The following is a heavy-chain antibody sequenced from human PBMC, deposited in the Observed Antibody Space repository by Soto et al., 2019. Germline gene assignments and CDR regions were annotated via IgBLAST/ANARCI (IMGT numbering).Heavy chain of an antibody. CDR2: ISANDVGT. J-gene: IGHJ4*02. CDR3: AKAKNDYNWDNRPPFDY. D-gene: IGHD1-20*01. Sequence: GGSLRLSCEASGFTLRNYAMTWIRQAPGKGLDWVSLISANDVGTYYAESVKTRFTISTDQSRNTVYLQMDSLRADDTAIYYCAKAKNDYNWDNRPPFDYWGQGTLVTVSS. CDR1: GFTLRNYA. V-gene: IGHV3-23*01.